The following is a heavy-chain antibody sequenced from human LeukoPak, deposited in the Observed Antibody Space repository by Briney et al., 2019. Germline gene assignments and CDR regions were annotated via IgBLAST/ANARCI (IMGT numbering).Heavy chain of an antibody. Sequence: ASVKVSCKASGYTFTGYYIHWVRQAPGQGLEWMGWINPNSGGTNYAQKFQGRVTMTRDTSISTAYMELSRLRSDDTAVYYCARAMDTVMVTLNTFDYWGQGTLVTVSS. CDR2: INPNSGGT. CDR3: ARAMDTVMVTLNTFDY. V-gene: IGHV1-2*02. D-gene: IGHD5-18*01. CDR1: GYTFTGYY. J-gene: IGHJ4*02.